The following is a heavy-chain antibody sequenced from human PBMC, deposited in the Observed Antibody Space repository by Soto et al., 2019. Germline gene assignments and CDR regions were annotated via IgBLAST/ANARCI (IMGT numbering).Heavy chain of an antibody. Sequence: EVQLVETGGGVVRPGGSLRLSCAASGFTFDHYGMTWVRQAPGRSLEWVAGVNWNSVTTGYGDAVKGRFTAHRDNAKNSLYLETSSLRIEDTAIYYCARGLDAFDLWGQGTWVTVSS. CDR1: GFTFDHYG. CDR2: VNWNSVTT. V-gene: IGHV3-20*04. J-gene: IGHJ3*01. CDR3: ARGLDAFDL.